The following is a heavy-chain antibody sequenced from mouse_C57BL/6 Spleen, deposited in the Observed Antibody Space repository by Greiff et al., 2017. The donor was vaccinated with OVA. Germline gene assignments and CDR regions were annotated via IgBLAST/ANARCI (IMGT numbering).Heavy chain of an antibody. CDR1: GYTFTSYW. V-gene: IGHV1-53*01. D-gene: IGHD2-4*01. J-gene: IGHJ3*01. CDR2: INPSNGGT. Sequence: QVQLQQPGTELVKPGASVKLSCKASGYTFTSYWMHWVKQRPGQGLEWIGNINPSNGGTNYNEKFKSKATLTVDKSSSTAYMQLSSLTSEDSAVYYCAREEASYYEYDGFAYWGQGTLVTVSA. CDR3: AREEASYYEYDGFAY.